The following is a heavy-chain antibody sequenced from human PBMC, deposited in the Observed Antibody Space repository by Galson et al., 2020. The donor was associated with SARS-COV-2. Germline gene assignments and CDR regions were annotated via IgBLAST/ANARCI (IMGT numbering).Heavy chain of an antibody. CDR1: GFTFSTYG. V-gene: IGHV3-30*02. J-gene: IGHJ4*02. CDR2: MRSEGSNE. Sequence: GGSLRLSCAASGFTFSTYGMHWVRQTPGKGPEWVAFMRSEGSNEYYADSVKGRFTISRDNSKNTLFLQMNGLRPEDTAVYYCAKSGVGGSGWGQGTLVTVSS. D-gene: IGHD3-10*01. CDR3: AKSGVGGSG.